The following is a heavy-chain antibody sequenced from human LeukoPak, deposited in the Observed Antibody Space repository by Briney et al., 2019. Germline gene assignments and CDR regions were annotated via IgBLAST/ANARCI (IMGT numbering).Heavy chain of an antibody. D-gene: IGHD6-13*01. J-gene: IGHJ4*02. V-gene: IGHV1-2*02. Sequence: ASVKVSCKASGYTFTSYGISWVRQAPGQGLEWMGWINPNSGGTNYAQKFQGRVTMTRDTSISTAYMELSRLRSDDTAVYYCARGEKAAAGTGDYWGQGTLVTVSS. CDR3: ARGEKAAAGTGDY. CDR1: GYTFTSYG. CDR2: INPNSGGT.